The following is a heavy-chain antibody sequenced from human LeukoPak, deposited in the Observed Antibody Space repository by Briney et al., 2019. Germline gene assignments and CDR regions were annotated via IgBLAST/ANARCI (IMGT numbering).Heavy chain of an antibody. J-gene: IGHJ4*02. D-gene: IGHD3-10*01. CDR1: GYSFNTYW. CDR2: IYPGDSDT. V-gene: IGHV5-51*01. CDR3: ARLISGNYDNGVDY. Sequence: GESLKISCKGSGYSFNTYWIGWVRQMPGKGLEWMGNIYPGDSDTRYSPSFQGQVTISAAKSISTAYLQWSSLKASDTAMYYCARLISGNYDNGVDYWGQGTLVTVSS.